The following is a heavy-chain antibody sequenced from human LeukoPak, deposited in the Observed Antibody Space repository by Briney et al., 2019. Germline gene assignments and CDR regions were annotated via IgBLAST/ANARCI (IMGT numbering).Heavy chain of an antibody. V-gene: IGHV3-23*01. CDR2: ISGSGGST. D-gene: IGHD6-19*01. CDR3: AKDKVPWLVQRGGWRRYFDY. CDR1: GFTFSSYA. Sequence: GGSLRLSCAASGFTFSSYAMSWVRQAPGKGLEWVSAISGSGGSTYYADSVKGRFTISRDNSKNTLYLQMNSLRAEDTAVYYCAKDKVPWLVQRGGWRRYFDYWGQGTLVTVSS. J-gene: IGHJ4*02.